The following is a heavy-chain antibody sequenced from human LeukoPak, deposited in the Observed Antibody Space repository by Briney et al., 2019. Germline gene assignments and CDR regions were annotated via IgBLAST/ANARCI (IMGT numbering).Heavy chain of an antibody. D-gene: IGHD2-15*01. CDR2: ISGSGMST. V-gene: IGHV3-23*01. CDR1: GFTFSSYA. Sequence: SGGSLRLSCAASGFTFSSYAMSWVRQAPGKGLEWVSGISGSGMSTYYADSVKGRFTISRDNSKNTLYLQMNSLRVEDTAVYYCARDAVTLSYFDYWGQGTLVTVSS. J-gene: IGHJ4*02. CDR3: ARDAVTLSYFDY.